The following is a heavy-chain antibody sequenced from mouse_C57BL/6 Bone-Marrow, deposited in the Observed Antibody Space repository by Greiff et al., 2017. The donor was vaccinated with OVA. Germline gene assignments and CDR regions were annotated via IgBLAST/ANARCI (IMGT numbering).Heavy chain of an antibody. Sequence: QVQLQQPGAELVKPGASVKLSCKASGYTFTSYWMPWVKQRPGQGLEWIGAIDPSDSYTNYTQKFKGQSTFPVDTSSSTAYMQLSSLTAEDSAVYYCARVYYDGSSGVLFDDWGQGTTLTVSS. CDR1: GYTFTSYW. CDR2: IDPSDSYT. D-gene: IGHD1-1*01. J-gene: IGHJ2*01. V-gene: IGHV1-50*01. CDR3: ARVYYDGSSGVLFDD.